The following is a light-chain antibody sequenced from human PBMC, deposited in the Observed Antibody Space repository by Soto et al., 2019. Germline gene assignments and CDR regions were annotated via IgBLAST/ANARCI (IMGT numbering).Light chain of an antibody. CDR2: GAS. J-gene: IGKJ1*01. CDR3: QQTYNSPLT. V-gene: IGKV1-39*01. CDR1: QNIRIY. Sequence: DIQMARSASSLSASVGDRVTITCRASQNIRIYLNWFQQKPGKAPNLLIYGASSLQSGVPSRFSGSRSGTDFTLTINSLQPEDFAVYYCQQTYNSPLTFGQGTKVDIK.